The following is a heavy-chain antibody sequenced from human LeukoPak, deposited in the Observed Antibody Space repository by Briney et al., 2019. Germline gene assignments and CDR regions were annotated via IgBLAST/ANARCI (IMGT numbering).Heavy chain of an antibody. J-gene: IGHJ4*02. CDR2: IKQDGSEK. D-gene: IGHD5-18*01. CDR3: AKGWIQLWPFDY. CDR1: GFTFSSYW. Sequence: QSGGSLRLSCAASGFTFSSYWMSWVRQAPGKGLEWVANIKQDGSEKYYVDSVKGRFTISRDNANNSLYLQMNSLRAEDTAVYYCAKGWIQLWPFDYWGQGTLVTVSS. V-gene: IGHV3-7*01.